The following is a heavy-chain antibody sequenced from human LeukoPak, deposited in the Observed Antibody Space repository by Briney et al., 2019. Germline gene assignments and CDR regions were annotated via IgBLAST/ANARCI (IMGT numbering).Heavy chain of an antibody. J-gene: IGHJ4*02. CDR2: IYYSGST. D-gene: IGHD5-18*01. V-gene: IGHV4-59*01. CDR1: GGSISSYY. Sequence: SETLSLTCTVSGGSISSYYWSWIRQPPGKGLEWIGYIYYSGSTNYNPSLKSRVTISVDTSKNQFSLKLSSVTAAGTAVYYCARVQLWETYYFDYWGQGTLVTVSS. CDR3: ARVQLWETYYFDY.